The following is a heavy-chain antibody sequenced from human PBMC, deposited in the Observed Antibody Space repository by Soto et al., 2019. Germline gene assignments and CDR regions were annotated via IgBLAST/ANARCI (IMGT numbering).Heavy chain of an antibody. J-gene: IGHJ5*02. CDR2: TYYRSKWYN. D-gene: IGHD2-15*01. V-gene: IGHV6-1*01. Sequence: PSQTLSLTCAISGDSVSRNSAAWNWIRQSPSRGLEWLGRTYYRSKWYNDYAVSVKSRITINPDTSKNQFSLQLNSVTPEDTAVYYCARGGLVGYCSGGSCPNWFDPWGQGTLVTVSS. CDR3: ARGGLVGYCSGGSCPNWFDP. CDR1: GDSVSRNSAA.